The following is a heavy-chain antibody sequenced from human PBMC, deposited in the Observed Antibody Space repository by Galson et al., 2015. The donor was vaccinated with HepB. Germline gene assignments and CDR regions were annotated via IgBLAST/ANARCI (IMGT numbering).Heavy chain of an antibody. CDR3: AREVRGAIGGLFSHYFDY. Sequence: PALVKPTQTLTLTCTFSGFSLSTSGVGVGWIRQPPGKALEWLALIYWDDDKRYSPSLKSRLTITKDTSKNQVVLTMTNMDPVDTATYYCAREVRGAIGGLFSHYFDYWGQGALVTVSS. J-gene: IGHJ4*02. D-gene: IGHD3-10*01. CDR2: IYWDDDK. V-gene: IGHV2-5*02. CDR1: GFSLSTSGVG.